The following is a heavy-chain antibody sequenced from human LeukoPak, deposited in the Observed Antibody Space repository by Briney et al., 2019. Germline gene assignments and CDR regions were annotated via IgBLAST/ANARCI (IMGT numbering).Heavy chain of an antibody. V-gene: IGHV1-69*04. CDR3: TREGVYAPDGSGYHRDAFDI. CDR2: IIPVLGAS. D-gene: IGHD3-22*01. J-gene: IGHJ3*02. CDR1: GGSFSNYV. Sequence: PGASVKVSCKASGGSFSNYVITWVRQAPGQGLEWMGRIIPVLGASNFARTFQGRVTITADKSTNTAHMELSRLESGDTAVYYCTREGVYAPDGSGYHRDAFDIWGQGTVVIVSS.